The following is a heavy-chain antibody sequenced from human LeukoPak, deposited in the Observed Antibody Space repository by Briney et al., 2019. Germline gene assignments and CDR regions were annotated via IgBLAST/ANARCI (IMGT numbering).Heavy chain of an antibody. D-gene: IGHD3-9*01. CDR2: ISGSGGAT. CDR3: AKGETGSDY. CDR1: GFTFTSNA. V-gene: IGHV3-23*01. Sequence: QAGGSLSLSCEASGFTFTSNAMGWVGQAPGKGLEWVSSISGSGGATYYADAVKGRFTISGDNSKNTVYLQMSSLRAEDTAVYYCAKGETGSDYWGQGSLVTVSS. J-gene: IGHJ4*02.